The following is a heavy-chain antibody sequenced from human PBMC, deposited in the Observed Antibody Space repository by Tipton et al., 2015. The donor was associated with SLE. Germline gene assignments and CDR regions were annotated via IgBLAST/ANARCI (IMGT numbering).Heavy chain of an antibody. V-gene: IGHV4-39*07. Sequence: TLSLTCTVSGDSISSSSYYWGWIRQPPGKGLEWIGSIFYSGSTNYNPSLKSRVTISLDKSKNQFSLKLSSVTAADTAVYYCARSPVELELDYWGQGTLVTVSS. CDR2: IFYSGST. CDR1: GDSISSSSYY. D-gene: IGHD1-7*01. J-gene: IGHJ4*02. CDR3: ARSPVELELDY.